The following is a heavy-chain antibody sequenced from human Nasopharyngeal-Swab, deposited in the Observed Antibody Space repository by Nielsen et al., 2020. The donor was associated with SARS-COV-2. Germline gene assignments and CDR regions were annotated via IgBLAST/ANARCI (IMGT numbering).Heavy chain of an antibody. V-gene: IGHV3-23*01. CDR1: GYPFRTYG. J-gene: IGHJ4*02. D-gene: IGHD2/OR15-2a*01. CDR3: AEDLRGPYFF. CDR2: ISGSGDSSGSGGST. Sequence: GESLKISCVASGYPFRTYGMSWVRQAPGKGLEWVSAISGSGDSSGSGGSTYYADSVKGRFTISRDNSKNTLSLQMNSLRAEDTAVYYCAEDLRGPYFFWGQGTLVTVSS.